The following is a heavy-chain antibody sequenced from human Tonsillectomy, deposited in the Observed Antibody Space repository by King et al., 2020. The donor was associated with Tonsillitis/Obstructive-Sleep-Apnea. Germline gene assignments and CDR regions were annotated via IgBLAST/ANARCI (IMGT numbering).Heavy chain of an antibody. V-gene: IGHV4-31*03. Sequence: VQLQESGPGLVKPSQTLSLTCTVSGGSISSGGYYWSWIRQHPGKGLEWIGYIYYSGSTYYNPSLKSRVTISVDTSKNQFSPKLSSVTAADTAVYYCARVNLVVVPAAMTGGWFDPWGQGTLVTVSS. J-gene: IGHJ5*02. CDR3: ARVNLVVVPAAMTGGWFDP. CDR2: IYYSGST. D-gene: IGHD2-2*01. CDR1: GGSISSGGYY.